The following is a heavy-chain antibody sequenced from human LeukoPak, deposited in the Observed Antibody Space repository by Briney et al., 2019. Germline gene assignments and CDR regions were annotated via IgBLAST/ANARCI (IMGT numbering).Heavy chain of an antibody. CDR2: IIPIFGTA. J-gene: IGHJ6*02. CDR3: ASGIRYCSSTSCYRDYYYYGMDV. V-gene: IGHV1-69*13. D-gene: IGHD2-2*01. CDR1: GGTFSSYA. Sequence: SVKVSCKASGGTFSSYAISWVRQAPGQGLEWMGGIIPIFGTANYAQKFQGRVTITADESTSSAYMELSSLRSEDTAVYYCASGIRYCSSTSCYRDYYYYGMDVWGQGTTVTVSS.